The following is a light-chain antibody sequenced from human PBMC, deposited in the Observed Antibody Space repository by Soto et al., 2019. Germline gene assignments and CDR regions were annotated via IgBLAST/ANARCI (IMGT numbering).Light chain of an antibody. CDR2: KAS. CDR1: QSVSNW. Sequence: DIQMTQYPNTLAASVGGRVTKTCRASQSVSNWLAWYQQKPGKAPNLLIYKASSLKNGVPSRFSVSGSGTEFTRTICSLQPDDFAAYYCQQYNTDLRFGQGTKVDIK. J-gene: IGKJ1*01. V-gene: IGKV1-5*03. CDR3: QQYNTDLR.